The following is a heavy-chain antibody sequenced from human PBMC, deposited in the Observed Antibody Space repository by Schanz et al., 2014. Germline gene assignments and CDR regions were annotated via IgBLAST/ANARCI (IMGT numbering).Heavy chain of an antibody. CDR3: ARDEGKDGYNLAFDV. Sequence: VESGGGLIHPGGSLRLSCAVSGFTVNTNYMTWVRQAPGKGLECVSILYIRSTYYADSVKGRFTISRDNSKNMVFLQMNSLRVEDTAIYYCARDEGKDGYNLAFDVWGQGTLVTVSS. V-gene: IGHV3-53*01. CDR2: LYIRST. D-gene: IGHD5-12*01. CDR1: GFTVNTNY. J-gene: IGHJ3*01.